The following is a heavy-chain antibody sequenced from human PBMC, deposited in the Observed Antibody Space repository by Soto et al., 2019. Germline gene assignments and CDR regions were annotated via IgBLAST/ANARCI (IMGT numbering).Heavy chain of an antibody. CDR2: ISAYNGNT. D-gene: IGHD1-20*01. CDR3: ARVAPIVVTGTPIDY. V-gene: IGHV1-18*04. CDR1: GYTFTSYG. J-gene: IGHJ4*02. Sequence: QVQLVQSGAEVKKPGASVKVSCKASGYTFTSYGISWVRQAPGQGLEWMGWISAYNGNTNYAQKLQGRVTMTTDTSTSTAYMELRGLRSDDTAVYYCARVAPIVVTGTPIDYWGQGTLVTVSS.